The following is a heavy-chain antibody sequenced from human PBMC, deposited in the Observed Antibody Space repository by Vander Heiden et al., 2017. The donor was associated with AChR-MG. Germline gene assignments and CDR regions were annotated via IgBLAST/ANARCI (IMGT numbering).Heavy chain of an antibody. J-gene: IGHJ6*02. CDR2: VRNKANSYST. Sequence: EVQLVESGGGLVQPGGSLRLSCAASGFTFSDNYMDWVRQAPGKGLEWVGRVRNKANSYSTEYAASVKGRFTVSRDDSKDSVYLQMNSLTTEDTAVYYCVRGSGPAAPAYYYGLDVWGRGTTVTVSS. CDR3: VRGSGPAAPAYYYGLDV. V-gene: IGHV3-72*01. CDR1: GFTFSDNY. D-gene: IGHD2-2*01.